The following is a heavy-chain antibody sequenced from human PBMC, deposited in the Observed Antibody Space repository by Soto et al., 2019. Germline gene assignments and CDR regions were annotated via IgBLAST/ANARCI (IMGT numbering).Heavy chain of an antibody. D-gene: IGHD3-22*01. CDR1: GGTFSSYA. J-gene: IGHJ3*02. V-gene: IGHV1-69*06. CDR3: AREPAKNYYDSSGYHDAFDI. Sequence: SVKVSCKASGGTFSSYAISWVRQAPGQGLEWMGGIIPIFGTANYAQKFQGRVTITADKSTSTAYMELSSLRSEDTAVYYCAREPAKNYYDSSGYHDAFDIWGQGTMVTVPS. CDR2: IIPIFGTA.